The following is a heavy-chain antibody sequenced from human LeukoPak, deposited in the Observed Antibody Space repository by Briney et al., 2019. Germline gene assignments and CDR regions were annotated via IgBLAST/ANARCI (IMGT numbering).Heavy chain of an antibody. CDR2: ISSSSSYI. D-gene: IGHD2-2*01. CDR1: GFTFSSYG. V-gene: IGHV3-21*01. J-gene: IGHJ4*02. CDR3: ARGSWDIVVVLGYYFDY. Sequence: GGSLRLSCAASGFTFSSYGMHWVRQAPGKGLEWVSSISSSSSYIYYADSVKGRFTISRDNAKNSLYLQMNSLRAEDTAVYYCARGSWDIVVVLGYYFDYWGQGTLVTVSS.